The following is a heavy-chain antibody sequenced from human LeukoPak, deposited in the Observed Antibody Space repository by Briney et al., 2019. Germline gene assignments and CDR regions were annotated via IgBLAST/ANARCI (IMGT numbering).Heavy chain of an antibody. Sequence: PGGSLRLSCAASGFTFSRYGMHWVRQAPGKGLEWVAVIWFDGSNKYYADSVKGRFTISRDNSKNTLFLQINSLRAEDTAMYYCARDRETYGANSPFDYWGRRTLVTVSS. D-gene: IGHD4-23*01. CDR2: IWFDGSNK. CDR1: GFTFSRYG. V-gene: IGHV3-33*01. J-gene: IGHJ4*02. CDR3: ARDRETYGANSPFDY.